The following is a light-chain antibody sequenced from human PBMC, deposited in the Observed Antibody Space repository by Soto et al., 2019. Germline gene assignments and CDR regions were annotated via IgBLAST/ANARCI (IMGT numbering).Light chain of an antibody. CDR1: QSISSY. Sequence: DIQMTQSPSSLSASVGDRVTITCRASQSISSYLNWYQQKPGKAPKLLIYAASSLQSGVPSRFSGSGSGTDFTLTISSLQPEDFATYYCQQSYSTPLTSVGGTRVDIK. CDR2: AAS. J-gene: IGKJ4*01. CDR3: QQSYSTPLT. V-gene: IGKV1-39*01.